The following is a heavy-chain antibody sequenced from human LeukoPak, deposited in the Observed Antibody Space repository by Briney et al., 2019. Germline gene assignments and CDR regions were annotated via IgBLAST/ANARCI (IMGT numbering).Heavy chain of an antibody. D-gene: IGHD3-10*01. CDR2: IYYSGST. CDR3: ARGLSISGDMVRGVIDNWFDP. V-gene: IGHV4-31*03. Sequence: PSETLSLTCTVSGGSISSGGYYWSWIRQHPGKGLEWIGYIYYSGSTYYNPSLKSRVTISVDTSKNQFSLKLSSVTAADTAVYYCARGLSISGDMVRGVIDNWFDPWGQGTLVTVSS. CDR1: GGSISSGGYY. J-gene: IGHJ5*02.